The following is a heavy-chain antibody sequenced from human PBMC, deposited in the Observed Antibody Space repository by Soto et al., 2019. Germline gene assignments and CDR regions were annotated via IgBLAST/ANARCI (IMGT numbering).Heavy chain of an antibody. D-gene: IGHD2-2*01. CDR2: MYHSGST. J-gene: IGHJ4*02. CDR1: GGSIRIGGYS. CDR3: AGVPDY. V-gene: IGHV4-30-2*01. Sequence: QLQLQESGSGLVKPSQTLSLTCAVSGGSIRIGGYSWSWIRQPPGKAREWIGYMYHSGSTYYNPSLKSRVTISIDRSKNQFSLKLSSVTAADTAVYYCAGVPDYWGQGILVTVSS.